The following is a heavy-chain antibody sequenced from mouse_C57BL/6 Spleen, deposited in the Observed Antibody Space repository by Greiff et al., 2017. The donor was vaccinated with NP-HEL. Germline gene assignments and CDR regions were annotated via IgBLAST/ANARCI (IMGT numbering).Heavy chain of an antibody. D-gene: IGHD1-1*01. CDR1: GYTFTDYN. CDR3: ARSGLYGSRGPFDY. J-gene: IGHJ2*01. V-gene: IGHV1-18*01. Sequence: EVQLQESGPELVKPGASVKIPCKASGYTFTDYNMDWVKQSHGKSLEWIGDINPNNGGTIYNQKFKGKATLTVDKSSSTAYMELRSLTSEDTAVYYCARSGLYGSRGPFDYWGQGTTLTVSS. CDR2: INPNNGGT.